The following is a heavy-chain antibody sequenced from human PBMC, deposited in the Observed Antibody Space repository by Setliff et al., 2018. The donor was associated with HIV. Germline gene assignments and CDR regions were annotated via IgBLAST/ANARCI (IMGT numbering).Heavy chain of an antibody. CDR1: GFTFSTYW. CDR3: VRAIQGAYDF. J-gene: IGHJ4*01. CDR2: IKQDGSDK. V-gene: IGHV3-7*01. D-gene: IGHD2-21*01. Sequence: GGSLRLSGAASGFTFSTYWMIWVRQAPGKGLEWVAKIKQDGSDKNYPDSVKGRFTISRDNAKTSLYLQMNSLRGEDTAVYYCVRAIQGAYDFWGRGTLVTVSS.